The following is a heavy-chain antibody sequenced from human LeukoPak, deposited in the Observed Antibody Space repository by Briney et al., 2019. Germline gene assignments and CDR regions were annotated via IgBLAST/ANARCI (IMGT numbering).Heavy chain of an antibody. Sequence: ASVKVSCKASGYSFNSRYLNWVRQAPGQGLERIGIINPSSDIATYAQKFQGRVTMTRDTSTSTVYMELSSLRSEDTALYYCARDSCGGGRCYYFDSWGQGTLVTVSS. CDR3: ARDSCGGGRCYYFDS. V-gene: IGHV1-46*02. CDR2: INPSSDIA. D-gene: IGHD2-15*01. CDR1: GYSFNSRY. J-gene: IGHJ4*02.